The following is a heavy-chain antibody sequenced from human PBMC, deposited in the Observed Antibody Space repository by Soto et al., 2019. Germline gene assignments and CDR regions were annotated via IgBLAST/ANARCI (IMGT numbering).Heavy chain of an antibody. D-gene: IGHD2-2*01. Sequence: ASVKVSCKASGYTFTSYGISWVRQAPGQGLEWMGWISAYNGNTNYAQKLQGRVTMTTDTSTSTAYMELRSLRSDDTAVYYCTSAGLPAAMFQFDYWGQGTLVTVSS. CDR2: ISAYNGNT. J-gene: IGHJ4*02. CDR3: TSAGLPAAMFQFDY. CDR1: GYTFTSYG. V-gene: IGHV1-18*01.